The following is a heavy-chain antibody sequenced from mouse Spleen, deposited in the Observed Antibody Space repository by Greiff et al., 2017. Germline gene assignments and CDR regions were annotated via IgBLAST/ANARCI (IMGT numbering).Heavy chain of an antibody. J-gene: IGHJ4*01. Sequence: VQLKQSGPSLVKPSQTLSLTCSVTGDSITSGYWNWIRKFPGNKLEYMGYISYSGSTYYNPSLKSRISITRDTSKNQYYLQLNSVTTEDTATYYCARDYYGSSYAMDYWGQGTSVTVSS. D-gene: IGHD1-1*01. CDR3: ARDYYGSSYAMDY. V-gene: IGHV3-8*02. CDR1: GDSITSGY. CDR2: ISYSGST.